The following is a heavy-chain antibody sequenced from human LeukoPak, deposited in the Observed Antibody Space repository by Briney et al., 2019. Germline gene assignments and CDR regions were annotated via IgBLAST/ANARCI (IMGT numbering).Heavy chain of an antibody. Sequence: GGSLRLSCAASGFTFSSYAMSWVRQASGKGLEWVSAISGSGGSTYYADSVKGRFTISRDNSKNTLYLQMNSLRAEDTAVYYCARDLGDFWSGPPRVAFDIWGQGTMVTVSS. J-gene: IGHJ3*02. CDR2: ISGSGGST. V-gene: IGHV3-23*01. CDR3: ARDLGDFWSGPPRVAFDI. D-gene: IGHD3-3*01. CDR1: GFTFSSYA.